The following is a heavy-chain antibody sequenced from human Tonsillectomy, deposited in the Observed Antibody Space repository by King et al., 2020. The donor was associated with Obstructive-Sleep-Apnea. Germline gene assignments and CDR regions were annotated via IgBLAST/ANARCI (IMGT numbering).Heavy chain of an antibody. CDR2: ISYDGRNK. Sequence: VQLVESGGGVVQPGRSLRLSCAASGFTFSSYAMHWVRQAPGKGLEWVAVISYDGRNKYYADSVKGRFTISRDNSKNTLFLQMNSLRAEDSAVYYCARDRITMMGAEYFQHWGQGTLVTVSS. CDR3: ARDRITMMGAEYFQH. CDR1: GFTFSSYA. J-gene: IGHJ1*01. V-gene: IGHV3-30*04. D-gene: IGHD3-22*01.